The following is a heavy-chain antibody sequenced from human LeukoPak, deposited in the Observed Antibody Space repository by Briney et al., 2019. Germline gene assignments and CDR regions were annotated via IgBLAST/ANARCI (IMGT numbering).Heavy chain of an antibody. D-gene: IGHD2-15*01. CDR1: GYTFTGYY. CDR3: ARGIGYCSGGSCLYYYMDV. V-gene: IGHV1-69*05. Sequence: ASVKVSCKASGYTFTGYYMHWVRQAPGQGLEWMGGIIPIFGTANYAQKFQGRVTITTDESTSTAYMELSSLRSEDTAVYYCARGIGYCSGGSCLYYYMDVWGKGTTVTVSS. CDR2: IIPIFGTA. J-gene: IGHJ6*03.